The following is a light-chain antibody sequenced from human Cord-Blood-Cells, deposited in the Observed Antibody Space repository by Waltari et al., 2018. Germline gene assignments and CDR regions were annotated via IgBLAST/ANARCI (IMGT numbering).Light chain of an antibody. V-gene: IGLV2-14*01. Sequence: QSALTQPASVSGSPGQSITVSCTGTYSTAGGYHYVSWYQQHTGKAPKPIIYDVSKQPSGVSNRFSGSKSGNTASLTISGLQAEDEADYYCSSYTSSSTPYVFGTGTKVTVL. CDR2: DVS. J-gene: IGLJ1*01. CDR1: YSTAGGYHY. CDR3: SSYTSSSTPYV.